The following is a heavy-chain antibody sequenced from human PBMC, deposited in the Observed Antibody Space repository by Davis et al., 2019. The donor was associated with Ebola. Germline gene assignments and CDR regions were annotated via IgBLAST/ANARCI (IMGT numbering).Heavy chain of an antibody. J-gene: IGHJ4*02. Sequence: PGGSLRLSCAASGFTFSSYAMSWVRQAPGKGLEWVSAISGSGGSTYYADSVKGRFTISRDNSKNTLYLQMNSLRAEDTAVYYCATVSGAVAGTVGWRFDYWGQGTLVTVSS. V-gene: IGHV3-23*01. D-gene: IGHD6-19*01. CDR3: ATVSGAVAGTVGWRFDY. CDR1: GFTFSSYA. CDR2: ISGSGGST.